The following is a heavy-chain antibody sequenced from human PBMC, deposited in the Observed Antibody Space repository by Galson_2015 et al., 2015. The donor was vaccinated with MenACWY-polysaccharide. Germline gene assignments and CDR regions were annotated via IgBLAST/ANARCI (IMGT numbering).Heavy chain of an antibody. CDR1: GFTFSTYW. D-gene: IGHD5/OR15-5a*01. Sequence: SLRLSCAASGFTFSTYWMHWVRQAPGKGLVWVSRIKSDGSSTNYADSVKGRFTISRDNAKNTLYLQMNSLRAEDTALYYCARGYSVYDWGQGTLVTVSA. CDR2: IKSDGSST. CDR3: ARGYSVYD. V-gene: IGHV3-74*01. J-gene: IGHJ4*02.